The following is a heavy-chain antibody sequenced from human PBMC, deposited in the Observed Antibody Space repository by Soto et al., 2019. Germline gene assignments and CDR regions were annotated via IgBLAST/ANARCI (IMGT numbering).Heavy chain of an antibody. V-gene: IGHV3-7*01. D-gene: IGHD3-16*01. Sequence: HPXASLRLSCAASGFTFSSYWMSWVRQAPGKGLEWVANIKQDGSEKYYVDSVKGRFTISRDNAKNSLYLQMNSLRAEDTAVYYCARFMITFGGVMHYGMDVWGQGTTVTAP. CDR1: GFTFSSYW. CDR3: ARFMITFGGVMHYGMDV. CDR2: IKQDGSEK. J-gene: IGHJ6*02.